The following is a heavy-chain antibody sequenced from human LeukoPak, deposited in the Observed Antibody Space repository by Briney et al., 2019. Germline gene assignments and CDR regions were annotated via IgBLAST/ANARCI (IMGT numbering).Heavy chain of an antibody. V-gene: IGHV1-2*04. Sequence: ASVKVSCKASGYTFTGYYMNWVRQAPGQGLEWMGWINPNSGGTNYAQKFQGWVTMTRDTSISTAYMELSRLKSDDTAVYYCARGAEYYYYMDVWGKGTTVTISS. CDR1: GYTFTGYY. CDR2: INPNSGGT. J-gene: IGHJ6*03. CDR3: ARGAEYYYYMDV.